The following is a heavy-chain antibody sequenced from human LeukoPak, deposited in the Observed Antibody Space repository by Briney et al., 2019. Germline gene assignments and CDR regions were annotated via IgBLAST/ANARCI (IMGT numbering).Heavy chain of an antibody. V-gene: IGHV1-2*06. Sequence: ASVKVSCKASGYTFTGYYMHWVRQAPGQGLEWMGRINPNNGGTNYAQKFQGRVTMTRDTSISTAYMELSRLRSDDTAVYYCASPQYDFWSGYGFDYWGQGTLVTVSS. CDR2: INPNNGGT. CDR3: ASPQYDFWSGYGFDY. CDR1: GYTFTGYY. J-gene: IGHJ4*02. D-gene: IGHD3-3*01.